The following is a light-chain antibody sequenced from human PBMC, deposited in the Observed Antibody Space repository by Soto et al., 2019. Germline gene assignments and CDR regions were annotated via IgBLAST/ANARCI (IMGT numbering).Light chain of an antibody. CDR1: QSISSY. V-gene: IGKV1-39*01. CDR3: QQSYSTLVYT. Sequence: DIQMTQSPSSLSASVGDRVTITCRARQSISSYLNWYQQKPGKAPKLLIYAASSLQSGVPSRFSVSGSGTDFTLTISSLQPEDFATYYCQQSYSTLVYTFGQGTKLEIK. CDR2: AAS. J-gene: IGKJ2*01.